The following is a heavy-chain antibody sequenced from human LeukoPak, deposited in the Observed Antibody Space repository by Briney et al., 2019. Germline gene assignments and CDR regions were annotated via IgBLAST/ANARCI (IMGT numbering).Heavy chain of an antibody. D-gene: IGHD1-7*01. V-gene: IGHV5-51*01. CDR1: GYSLRDYW. CDR2: IFLSDSDT. Sequence: GESLKISCKVSGYSLRDYWIAWVRQMLGKGLEWMGIIFLSDSDTKYSPSFQGQVTMSADKSISTAYLQWNSLKPSDTAMYYCARQRNYDLYYYYMDVWGKGSTVTVSS. J-gene: IGHJ6*03. CDR3: ARQRNYDLYYYYMDV.